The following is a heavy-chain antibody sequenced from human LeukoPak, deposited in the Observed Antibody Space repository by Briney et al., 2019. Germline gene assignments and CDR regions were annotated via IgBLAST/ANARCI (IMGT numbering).Heavy chain of an antibody. V-gene: IGHV3-66*01. CDR1: GFTVRSNY. Sequence: GGSLRLSCAASGFTVRSNYMSWVRQAPGKGLEWVSVIYSGGSTFYADSVKGRFTISRDNSKNTLYLQMNSLRAEDTAVYYCAGCSLAFFDYWGQGTLVTVSS. J-gene: IGHJ4*02. CDR3: AGCSLAFFDY. CDR2: IYSGGST. D-gene: IGHD3-10*02.